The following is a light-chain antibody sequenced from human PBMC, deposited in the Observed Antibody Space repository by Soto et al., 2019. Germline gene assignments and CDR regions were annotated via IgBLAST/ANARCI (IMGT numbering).Light chain of an antibody. CDR3: HQRQSLPRT. Sequence: EIVLTQSPATLSSFPGDRVTLSCRASQAVITRLAWYQHKPGQAPRLLIYLTSNRAAGIPARFSGSGSGTDFTLTISDVEPEDFAVYYCHQRQSLPRTFGQGTKVDIK. CDR1: QAVITR. CDR2: LTS. V-gene: IGKV3-11*01. J-gene: IGKJ1*01.